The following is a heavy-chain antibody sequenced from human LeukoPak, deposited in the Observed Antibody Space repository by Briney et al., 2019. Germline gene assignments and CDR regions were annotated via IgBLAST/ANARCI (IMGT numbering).Heavy chain of an antibody. V-gene: IGHV3-21*01. CDR1: GFTFSDYS. D-gene: IGHD4/OR15-4a*01. CDR3: VRDFLGSGATTAYLHH. CDR2: ISRRSRHV. J-gene: IGHJ1*01. Sequence: GGSLRLSCTASGFTFSDYSMNWVRQAPGKGLEWVSSISRRSRHVYYAGSVKGRFTISRDDAKKSLYLQMNSLRAEDMAVYFCVRDFLGSGATTAYLHHWGQGTLVTVSP.